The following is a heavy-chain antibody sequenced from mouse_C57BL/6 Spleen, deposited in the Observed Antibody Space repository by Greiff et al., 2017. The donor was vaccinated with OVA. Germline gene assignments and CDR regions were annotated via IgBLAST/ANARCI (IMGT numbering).Heavy chain of an antibody. CDR2: IYPGGGYT. J-gene: IGHJ4*01. CDR1: GYTFTNYW. D-gene: IGHD1-1*01. V-gene: IGHV1-63*01. Sequence: VKLVESGAELVRPGTSVKMSCKASGYTFTNYWIGWAKQRPGHGLEWIGDIYPGGGYTNYNEKFKGKATLTADKSSSTAYMQFSSLTSEDSAIYYCARRREDTTVVATGAMDYWGQGTSVTVSS. CDR3: ARRREDTTVVATGAMDY.